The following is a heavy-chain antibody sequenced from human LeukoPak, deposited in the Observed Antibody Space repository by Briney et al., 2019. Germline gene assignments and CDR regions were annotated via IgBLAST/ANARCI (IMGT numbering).Heavy chain of an antibody. V-gene: IGHV1-2*02. D-gene: IGHD2-15*01. Sequence: ASVKVSCKASGYTFTGYYMHWVPQAPGQGLEWMGWINPNSGGTNYAQKFQGRVTMTRDTSISTAYMELSRLRSDDTAVYYCARVGGYCSGGSCYSDDYWGQGTLVTVSS. J-gene: IGHJ4*02. CDR3: ARVGGYCSGGSCYSDDY. CDR1: GYTFTGYY. CDR2: INPNSGGT.